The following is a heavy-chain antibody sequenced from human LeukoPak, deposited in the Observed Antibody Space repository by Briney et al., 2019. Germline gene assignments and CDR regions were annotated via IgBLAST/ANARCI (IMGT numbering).Heavy chain of an antibody. Sequence: PGRSLRLSCAASGFTFSSYGMHWVRQAPGKGLEWVAVIWYDGSNKYYADSVKGRFTISRDNSKNTLYLQMNSLRAEDTAVYYCARDLALASSGWSAADAFDIWGQGTMVTVSS. J-gene: IGHJ3*02. CDR3: ARDLALASSGWSAADAFDI. CDR1: GFTFSSYG. D-gene: IGHD6-19*01. V-gene: IGHV3-33*01. CDR2: IWYDGSNK.